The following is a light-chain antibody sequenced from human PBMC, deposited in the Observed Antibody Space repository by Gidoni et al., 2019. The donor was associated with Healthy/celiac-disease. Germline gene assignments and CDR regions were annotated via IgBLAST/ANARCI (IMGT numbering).Light chain of an antibody. V-gene: IGLV1-40*01. CDR3: QSYDSSLSVV. J-gene: IGLJ2*01. Sequence: QSVLTQPPSVSAAPGQGVTISCTGSSSNIGAGYDVHWYQQLPGTAPKLLIYGNSNRPSGVPDRSSGSKSGTSASLAITGLQAEDEAYDYCQSYDSSLSVVFGGGTKLTVL. CDR1: SSNIGAGYD. CDR2: GNS.